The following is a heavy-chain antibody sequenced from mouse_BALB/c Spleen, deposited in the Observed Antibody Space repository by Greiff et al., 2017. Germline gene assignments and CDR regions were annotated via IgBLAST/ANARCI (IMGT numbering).Heavy chain of an antibody. V-gene: IGHV14-1*02. D-gene: IGHD2-2*01. CDR1: GFNIKDYY. CDR2: IDPENGNT. Sequence: EVQLQQSGAELVRPGALVKLSCKASGFNIKDYYMHWVKQRPEQGLEWIGWIDPENGNTIYDPKFQGKASITADTSSNTAYLQLSSLTSEDTAVYYCASLGGYDGSYFDYWGQGTTLTVSS. J-gene: IGHJ2*01. CDR3: ASLGGYDGSYFDY.